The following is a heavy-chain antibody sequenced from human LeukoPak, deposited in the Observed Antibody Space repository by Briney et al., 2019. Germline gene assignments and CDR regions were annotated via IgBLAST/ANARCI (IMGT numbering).Heavy chain of an antibody. CDR1: GASISSSY. J-gene: IGHJ4*02. CDR3: ARVLGYCSAGSCYPSFDY. Sequence: SETLSLTCTVSGASISSSYWTWIRQPPGKGLEWIGYIYYSGTTNYNPSLKSRVTISVDTSRNQFSLKLSSVTAADTAVYYCARVLGYCSAGSCYPSFDYWGQGTLVTVSS. V-gene: IGHV4-59*01. CDR2: IYYSGTT. D-gene: IGHD2-15*01.